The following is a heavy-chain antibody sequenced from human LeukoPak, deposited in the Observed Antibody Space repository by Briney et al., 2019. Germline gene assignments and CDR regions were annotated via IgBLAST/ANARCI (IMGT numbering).Heavy chain of an antibody. CDR3: ARGMTNPFDY. Sequence: TGGSLRLSCAASGFTVSTNYMSWVRQAPGKGLEWVSVIYSGGSTYYADSVKGRFTISRHNSENTLYLQMNSLRAEDTAVYYCARGMTNPFDYWGQGTLVTVSS. CDR2: IYSGGST. V-gene: IGHV3-53*04. CDR1: GFTVSTNY. J-gene: IGHJ4*02. D-gene: IGHD4-11*01.